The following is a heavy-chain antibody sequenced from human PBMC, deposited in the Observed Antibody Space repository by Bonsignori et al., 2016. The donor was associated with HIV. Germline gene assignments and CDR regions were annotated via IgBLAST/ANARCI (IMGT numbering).Heavy chain of an antibody. CDR3: GRCMGSYYAGAFVY. CDR2: IDPDDSNT. J-gene: IGHJ3*02. CDR1: GNNFPSHW. V-gene: IGHV5-51*01. D-gene: IGHD1-26*01. Sequence: EVQLEQSGPEVKKPGESLKISCKDSGNNFPSHWIGWVRQMPGRGLEWMGIIDPDDSNTKYSPSFEGQVTISVDKSITTAYLAVEQPEGRRTPPLYYCGRCMGSYYAGAFVYLGPRDNGHRLF.